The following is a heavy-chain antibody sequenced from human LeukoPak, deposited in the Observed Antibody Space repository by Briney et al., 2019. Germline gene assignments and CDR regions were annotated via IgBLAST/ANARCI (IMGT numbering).Heavy chain of an antibody. CDR3: ADYDFWSGFYYMDV. CDR2: IYYSGST. CDR1: GGSISSSSYY. D-gene: IGHD3-3*01. V-gene: IGHV4-39*01. J-gene: IGHJ6*03. Sequence: PPETLSLTCTVSGGSISSSSYYWGWIRQPPGKGLEWIGSIYYSGSTYYNPSLKSRVTISVDTSKNQFSLKLSSVTAADTAVYYCADYDFWSGFYYMDVWGKGTTVTVSS.